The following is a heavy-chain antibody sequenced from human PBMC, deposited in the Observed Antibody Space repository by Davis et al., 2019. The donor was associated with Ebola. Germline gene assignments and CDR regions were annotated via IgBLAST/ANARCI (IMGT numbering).Heavy chain of an antibody. CDR3: AREGSLEVLD. Sequence: ASVKVSCKASGGTFSSYGITWVRQAPGQGLEWMGWINPNSGDTYYVQKFQGRVTLTRDTSITTAYMELSSLRSDDTAVYYCAREGSLEVLDWGQGTLITVSS. D-gene: IGHD3-10*01. CDR2: INPNSGDT. J-gene: IGHJ4*02. CDR1: GGTFSSYG. V-gene: IGHV1-2*02.